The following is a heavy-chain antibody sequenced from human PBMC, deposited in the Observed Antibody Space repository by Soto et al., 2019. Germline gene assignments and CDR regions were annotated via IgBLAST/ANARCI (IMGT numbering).Heavy chain of an antibody. CDR2: ISGSGGST. Sequence: PGGSLRLSCAASGFTFSSYATSWVRQAPGKGLEWVSAISGSGGSTYYADSVKGRFTISRDNSKNTLYLQMNSLRAEDTAVYYCARAQAPPSYSFGSGWMSPYYCYYYGMDVWGQGTTVTVSS. CDR3: ARAQAPPSYSFGSGWMSPYYCYYYGMDV. J-gene: IGHJ6*02. V-gene: IGHV3-23*01. D-gene: IGHD6-19*01. CDR1: GFTFSSYA.